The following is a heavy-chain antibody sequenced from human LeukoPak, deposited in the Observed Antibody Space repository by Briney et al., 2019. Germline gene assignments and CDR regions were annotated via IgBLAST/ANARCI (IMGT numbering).Heavy chain of an antibody. J-gene: IGHJ4*02. D-gene: IGHD1-20*01. V-gene: IGHV4-4*07. CDR2: IYTSGSS. Sequence: SETLSLTCTVSSGSINNHCWSWIRQPAGKGLEWIGRIYTSGSSNYNPSLKSRVTMSVDTSKNQFSLKLSSVTAADTAVYYCARGFWLTGTTYFDYWGQGTLVTVSS. CDR1: SGSINNHC. CDR3: ARGFWLTGTTYFDY.